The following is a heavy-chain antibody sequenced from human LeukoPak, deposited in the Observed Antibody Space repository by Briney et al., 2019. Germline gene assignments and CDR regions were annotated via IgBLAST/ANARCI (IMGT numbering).Heavy chain of an antibody. J-gene: IGHJ6*02. Sequence: ASVKVSCKASGYTFTSYDVNWVRQATGQGLEWMGWMNPNSGNTGLAQKFQGRVTLTRDTSLSTAYMELSNLRSDDTAVYYCAIDEVVAAPNYFGMVVWGQGTTVSVSS. D-gene: IGHD2-15*01. V-gene: IGHV1-8*01. CDR2: MNPNSGNT. CDR1: GYTFTSYD. CDR3: AIDEVVAAPNYFGMVV.